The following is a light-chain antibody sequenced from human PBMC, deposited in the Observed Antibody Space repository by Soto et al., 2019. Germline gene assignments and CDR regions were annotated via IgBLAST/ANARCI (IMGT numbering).Light chain of an antibody. V-gene: IGLV2-11*01. CDR2: DVS. CDR3: SSYAGTSPLV. Sequence: QSALTQPRSGSGSPGQSVTISCTGTSSDVGGYNYVSWYQQHPGKAPKLMIYDVSKRPSGVPDRFSGSKSGNTASLTISGLQAEDEADYYCSSYAGTSPLVFGTGTKVPVL. CDR1: SSDVGGYNY. J-gene: IGLJ1*01.